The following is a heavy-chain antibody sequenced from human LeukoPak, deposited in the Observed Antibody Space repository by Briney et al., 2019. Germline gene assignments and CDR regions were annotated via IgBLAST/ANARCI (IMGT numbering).Heavy chain of an antibody. CDR2: IIPVFGTA. V-gene: IGHV1-8*02. CDR3: ARGIAVAGGDYYYGMDV. Sequence: ASVKVSCKASGYTFTSYYMHWVRQAPGQGLEWMGGIIPVFGTANYVQKFQGRVTMARNTSISTAYMELSSLRSEDTAVYYCARGIAVAGGDYYYGMDVWGQGTTVTVSS. D-gene: IGHD6-19*01. CDR1: GYTFTSYY. J-gene: IGHJ6*02.